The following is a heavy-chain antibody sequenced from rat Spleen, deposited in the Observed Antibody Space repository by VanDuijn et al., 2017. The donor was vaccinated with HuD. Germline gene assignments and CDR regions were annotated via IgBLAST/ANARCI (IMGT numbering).Heavy chain of an antibody. CDR3: AREGHTMDRATYWFAY. V-gene: IGHV2-13*01. D-gene: IGHD1-9*01. J-gene: IGHJ3*01. Sequence: QVQLTESGPGLVQPSQTLSLTCTVSGFSLTSYHVSWVRQPPGQRRWWMGTIWAGGDTSYNSAVQSRLNISRDTSKNQVFLKMNSLQPEDTGTYYCAREGHTMDRATYWFAYWGQGTLVTVSS. CDR2: IWAGGDT. CDR1: GFSLTSYH.